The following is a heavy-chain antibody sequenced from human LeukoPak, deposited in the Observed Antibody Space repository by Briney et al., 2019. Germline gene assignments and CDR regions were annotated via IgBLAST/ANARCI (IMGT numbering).Heavy chain of an antibody. D-gene: IGHD6-13*01. CDR3: AKDIGTGGTGWYFDL. J-gene: IGHJ2*01. CDR2: ISSSGSTI. Sequence: PGGSLRLSCAASGFIFSKYAMSWVRQAPGKGLEWVSYISSSGSTIYYADSVKGRFTISRDNSKNTLYLQMNSLRAEDTALYYCAKDIGTGGTGWYFDLWGRGTLVTVSS. CDR1: GFIFSKYA. V-gene: IGHV3-23*01.